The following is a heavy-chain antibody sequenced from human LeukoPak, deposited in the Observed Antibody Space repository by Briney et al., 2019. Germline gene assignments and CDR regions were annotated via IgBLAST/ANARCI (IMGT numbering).Heavy chain of an antibody. J-gene: IGHJ4*02. V-gene: IGHV3-33*01. CDR3: ARAHSSSSTFDL. D-gene: IGHD6-6*01. Sequence: GGSLRLSCAASGFAFSDYGIHWVRQAPGQGLEWVALIWYDGSKKYYADSVKGRFTISRDNTKNTLYLQLNSLRADDTAVYYCARAHSSSSTFDLWGQGTLVTVSS. CDR1: GFAFSDYG. CDR2: IWYDGSKK.